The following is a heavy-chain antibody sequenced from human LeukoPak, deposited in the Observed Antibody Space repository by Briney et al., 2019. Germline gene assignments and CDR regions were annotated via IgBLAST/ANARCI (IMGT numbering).Heavy chain of an antibody. Sequence: SETLSLTCTVSGGSISRYYWSWIRQPPGKGLEWIGYIYYSGSTNYNPSLKSRVTISIDTSKNQFSLKLSSVTAADTAVYYCVRDQGTWWFDPWGQGTLVTVSS. CDR1: GGSISRYY. CDR3: VRDQGTWWFDP. J-gene: IGHJ5*02. D-gene: IGHD1-1*01. CDR2: IYYSGST. V-gene: IGHV4-59*01.